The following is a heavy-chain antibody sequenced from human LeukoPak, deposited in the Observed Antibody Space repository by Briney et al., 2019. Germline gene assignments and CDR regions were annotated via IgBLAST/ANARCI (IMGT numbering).Heavy chain of an antibody. CDR3: ARSNNWNYEENWFDP. CDR2: INPSGGST. J-gene: IGHJ5*02. Sequence: ASVKASCKASGYTFTSYYMHWVRQAPGQGLEWMGIINPSGGSTSYAQKFQGRVTMTRDTSTSTVYMELSSLRSEDTAVYYCARSNNWNYEENWFDPWGQGTLSPSPQ. CDR1: GYTFTSYY. D-gene: IGHD1-7*01. V-gene: IGHV1-46*01.